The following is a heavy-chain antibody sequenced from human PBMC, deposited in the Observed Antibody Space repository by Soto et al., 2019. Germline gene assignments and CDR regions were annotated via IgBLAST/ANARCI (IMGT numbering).Heavy chain of an antibody. D-gene: IGHD6-13*01. J-gene: IGHJ5*02. V-gene: IGHV4-4*07. CDR3: VASLAASGLNWLDP. CDR1: GGSISEKY. Sequence: SETLSLTCTVSGGSISEKYWNWVRQPPGKGLEWIGLIFANGNTDYNPSLKSRVTMSVDASKNQFSLRLTSMTAADTAVYYCVASLAASGLNWLDPWGRGTMVTVSS. CDR2: IFANGNT.